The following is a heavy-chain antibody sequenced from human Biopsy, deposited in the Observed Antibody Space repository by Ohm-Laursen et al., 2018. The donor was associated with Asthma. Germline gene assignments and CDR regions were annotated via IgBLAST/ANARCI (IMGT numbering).Heavy chain of an antibody. D-gene: IGHD1-26*01. V-gene: IGHV3-66*02. J-gene: IGHJ4*02. CDR3: AKELFPGWELRRGPDS. Sequence: SLRLSCSASGFTFGDYWMSWVRQVPGKGLEWVSVIYSGGTSHTADSVRGRFTISRDNSKNTLFLEMNSLRPEDTAVYYCAKELFPGWELRRGPDSWGQGTLVTVSS. CDR1: GFTFGDYW. CDR2: IYSGGTS.